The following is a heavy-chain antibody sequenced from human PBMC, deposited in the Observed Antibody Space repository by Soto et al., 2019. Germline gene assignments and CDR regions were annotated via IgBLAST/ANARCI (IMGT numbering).Heavy chain of an antibody. Sequence: PSETLSLTCTVSGGSISSYYWSWIRQPPGKGLEWIGYIYYSGSTNYNPSLKSRVTISVDTSKNQFSLKLSSVTAADTAVYYCARGFIVATIVVSDNWYFDLWGRGTLLTVSS. J-gene: IGHJ2*01. CDR1: GGSISSYY. D-gene: IGHD5-12*01. CDR2: IYYSGST. CDR3: ARGFIVATIVVSDNWYFDL. V-gene: IGHV4-59*08.